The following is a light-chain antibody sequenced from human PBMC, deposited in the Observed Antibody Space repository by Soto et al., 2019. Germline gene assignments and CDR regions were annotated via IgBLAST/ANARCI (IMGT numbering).Light chain of an antibody. V-gene: IGLV2-11*01. Sequence: QSALTQPRSVSGSPGQSVTISCTGTSSDVGGYNYVSWYQQHPGKAPKLMIYDVSKRPSGVPDRFSGSKSGNTASLTISGLQAEDEADYYCCSYASTYTKVFGGGTKVTVL. J-gene: IGLJ2*01. CDR2: DVS. CDR3: CSYASTYTKV. CDR1: SSDVGGYNY.